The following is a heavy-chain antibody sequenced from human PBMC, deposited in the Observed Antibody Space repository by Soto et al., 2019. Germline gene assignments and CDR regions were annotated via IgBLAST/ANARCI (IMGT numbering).Heavy chain of an antibody. J-gene: IGHJ5*02. CDR1: GGTFRSYA. V-gene: IGHV1-69*12. CDR2: IIPIFGTA. D-gene: IGHD2-15*01. Sequence: QVQLVQSGAEVKKPGSSVKVSCKASGGTFRSYAISWVRQAPGQGLEWMGGIIPIFGTANYAQKFQGRVTITADESTSTAYMELSSLKSEDTAVYFCARAVPARVVVPATSWFDPWGQGTLVTDSS. CDR3: ARAVPARVVVPATSWFDP.